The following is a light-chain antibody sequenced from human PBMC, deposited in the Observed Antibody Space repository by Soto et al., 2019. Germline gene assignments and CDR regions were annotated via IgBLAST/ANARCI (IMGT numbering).Light chain of an antibody. CDR1: SSDVGGYDY. CDR3: SSYTVSSTLV. CDR2: DVT. V-gene: IGLV2-14*01. Sequence: QSVLTQPASVSGSPGQSITISCTGTSSDVGGYDYVSWYQQHPGKAPKLMIYDVTDRPSGVSNRFSGSKSGNTASLTISGLQAEDEADYYCSSYTVSSTLVFGTGTKLTVL. J-gene: IGLJ1*01.